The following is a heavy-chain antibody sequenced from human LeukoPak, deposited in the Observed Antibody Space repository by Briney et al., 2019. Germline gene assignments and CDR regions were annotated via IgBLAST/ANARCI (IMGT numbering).Heavy chain of an antibody. CDR1: GGSFSGYY. J-gene: IGHJ4*02. D-gene: IGHD3-22*01. V-gene: IGHV4-34*01. Sequence: SETLSLTCADYGGSFSGYYWSWIRQPPGKGLEWIGEINHSGSTNYNPSLKSRVTISVDTSKNQFSLKLSSVTAADTAVYYCAVVSGYYYGNFDYWGQGTLVTVSS. CDR3: AVVSGYYYGNFDY. CDR2: INHSGST.